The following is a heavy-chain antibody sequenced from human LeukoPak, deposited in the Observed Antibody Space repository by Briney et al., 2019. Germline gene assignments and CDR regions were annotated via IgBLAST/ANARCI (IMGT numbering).Heavy chain of an antibody. Sequence: GGSLRLSCAASGFTFSSYWMHWVRQAPGKGLVWVSRINSDGSSTSYADSVKGRFTISRDNSKNTLYLQMNNMRTEDTAVYYCAREALEWSPPDIWGQGTTVTVSS. CDR3: AREALEWSPPDI. CDR1: GFTFSSYW. D-gene: IGHD3-3*01. V-gene: IGHV3-74*01. CDR2: INSDGSST. J-gene: IGHJ3*02.